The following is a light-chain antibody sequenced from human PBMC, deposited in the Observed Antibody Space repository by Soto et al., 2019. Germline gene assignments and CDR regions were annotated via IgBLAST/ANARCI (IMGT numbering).Light chain of an antibody. V-gene: IGKV1-39*01. CDR1: QSISSF. J-gene: IGKJ1*01. CDR2: AAS. CDR3: QQSYTTPWT. Sequence: DIHMTQSPSSLSASVGDRVTISCRPSQSISSFLNWYQQKPGKAPHLLIYAASTLRYGVPSRFRGSESGTEFTLTISSPQPEDFATYFCQQSYTTPWTFGQGTKVEIK.